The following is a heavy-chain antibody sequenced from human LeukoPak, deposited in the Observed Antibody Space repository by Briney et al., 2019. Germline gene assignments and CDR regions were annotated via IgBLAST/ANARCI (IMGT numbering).Heavy chain of an antibody. D-gene: IGHD3-10*01. CDR2: IIPIFGTT. V-gene: IGHV1-69*01. CDR3: ASVWFGPTIHGYFQH. Sequence: SVKVSCKASGGAFSSYTISWVRQAPGQGHEWMGGIIPIFGTTNYAQRFQGRVTISADESTSTAYMELSSLRSEDTAVYYCASVWFGPTIHGYFQHWGQGTLVTVSS. J-gene: IGHJ1*01. CDR1: GGAFSSYT.